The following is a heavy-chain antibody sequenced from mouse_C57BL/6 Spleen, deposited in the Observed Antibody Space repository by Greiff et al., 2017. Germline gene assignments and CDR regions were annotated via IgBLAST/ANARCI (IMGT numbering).Heavy chain of an antibody. D-gene: IGHD2-10*02. V-gene: IGHV5-12*01. J-gene: IGHJ4*01. CDR3: ARQGYGNYAMDY. Sequence: EVQLVESGGGLVQPGGSLKLSCAASGFTFSDYYMYWVRQTPEKRLEWVAYISNGGGSTYYPDTVKGRFTISRDNAKNTLYLQMSRLKSEDTAMYYCARQGYGNYAMDYWGQGTSVTVSS. CDR1: GFTFSDYY. CDR2: ISNGGGST.